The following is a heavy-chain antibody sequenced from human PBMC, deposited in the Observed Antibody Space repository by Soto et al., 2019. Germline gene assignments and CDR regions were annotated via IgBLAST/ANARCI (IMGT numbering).Heavy chain of an antibody. J-gene: IGHJ6*02. V-gene: IGHV1-69*13. CDR3: ARGGGSNVDYYYGMDV. Sequence: SVKVSCKASGGTFSSYAISGVRQAPGQGLEWMGGIIPIFGTANYAQKFQGRVTITADESTSTAYMELSSLRSEDTAVYYCARGGGSNVDYYYGMDVWGQRNTVAVSS. CDR2: IIPIFGTA. D-gene: IGHD4-4*01. CDR1: GGTFSSYA.